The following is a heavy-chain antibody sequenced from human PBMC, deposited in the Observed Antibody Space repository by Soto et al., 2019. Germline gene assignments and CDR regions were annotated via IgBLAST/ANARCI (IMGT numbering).Heavy chain of an antibody. V-gene: IGHV3-21*01. CDR2: ISSSSSYI. CDR3: ARDSNLYSGRPVGYYFDY. J-gene: IGHJ4*02. Sequence: VQLVESGGGLVKPGGSLRLSCAASGFTFSSYSMNWVRQAPGKGLEWVSSISSSSSYIYYADSVKGRFTISRDNAKNSLYLQMNSLRAEDTAVYYCARDSNLYSGRPVGYYFDYWGQGTLVTVSS. CDR1: GFTFSSYS. D-gene: IGHD5-12*01.